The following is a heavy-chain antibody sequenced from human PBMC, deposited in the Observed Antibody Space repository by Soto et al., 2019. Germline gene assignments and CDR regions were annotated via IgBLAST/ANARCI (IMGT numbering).Heavy chain of an antibody. J-gene: IGHJ6*02. CDR1: GGSISSYY. CDR2: IYYSGST. Sequence: SETLSLTCTVSGGSISSYYWSWIRQPPGKGLEWIGYIYYSGSTNYNPSLKSRVTISVDTSKNQFSLKLSSVTAADTAVYYCARACRGDSPNYYFYGMDVWGQGTTVTVSS. D-gene: IGHD2-21*02. V-gene: IGHV4-59*01. CDR3: ARACRGDSPNYYFYGMDV.